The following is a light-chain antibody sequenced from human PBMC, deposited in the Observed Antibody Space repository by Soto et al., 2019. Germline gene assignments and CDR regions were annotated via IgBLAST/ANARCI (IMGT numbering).Light chain of an antibody. CDR3: QQLNSYPWR. Sequence: IQMTQSPSYLFASVRNTVTLTCRASENISHYLNWHQQKPGKAPKLLIFAASSLQSGVPSRFRGSGSGTDFTLNISILQPDDFATYYCQQLNSYPWRFGPGPKVE. CDR1: ENISHY. V-gene: IGKV1-39*01. J-gene: IGKJ1*01. CDR2: AAS.